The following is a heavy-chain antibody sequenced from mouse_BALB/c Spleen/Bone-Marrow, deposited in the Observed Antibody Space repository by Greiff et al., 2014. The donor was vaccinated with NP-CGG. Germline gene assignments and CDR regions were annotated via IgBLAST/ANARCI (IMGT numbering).Heavy chain of an antibody. CDR2: ISSGGST. CDR3: AREVDGWYYFDY. Sequence: EVKLVESGGGLVKPGGSLKLSCAASGFTFSSYAMSWVRQTPEKRLEWVASISSGGSTYYPDSVKGRFTISGDNARNILYLQMSSLRSEDTAMYYCAREVDGWYYFDYWGQGTTLTVSS. CDR1: GFTFSSYA. J-gene: IGHJ2*01. D-gene: IGHD2-3*01. V-gene: IGHV5-6-5*01.